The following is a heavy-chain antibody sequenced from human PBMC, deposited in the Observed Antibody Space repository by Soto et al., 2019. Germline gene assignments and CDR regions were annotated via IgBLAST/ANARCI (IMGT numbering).Heavy chain of an antibody. CDR3: AKVFRSGIAVAGSGMDV. V-gene: IGHV3-23*01. D-gene: IGHD6-19*01. CDR2: ISGSGGST. Sequence: GGSLRLSCAASGFTFSSYAMSWARQAPGKGLEWVSAISGSGGSTYYADSVKGRFTISRDDSKNTLYLQMNSLRAEDTAVYYCAKVFRSGIAVAGSGMDVWGQGTTVTVSS. J-gene: IGHJ6*02. CDR1: GFTFSSYA.